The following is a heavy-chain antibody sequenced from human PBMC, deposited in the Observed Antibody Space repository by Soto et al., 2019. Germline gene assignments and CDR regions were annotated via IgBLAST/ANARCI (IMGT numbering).Heavy chain of an antibody. CDR1: GGTFSSFP. D-gene: IGHD2-8*01. CDR3: ARDRHYENHTLYFLKYYFDY. J-gene: IGHJ4*02. Sequence: QVQLVQSGTEVKKPGSSVKVSCKTSGGTFSSFPIAWVRQAPGQGLEWVGGIIPVLGAPSYAQTFQGRVTITEDESTSAAYLELSSLRSDETAVYFCARDRHYENHTLYFLKYYFDYWGQGTLVTVSS. V-gene: IGHV1-69*01. CDR2: IIPVLGAP.